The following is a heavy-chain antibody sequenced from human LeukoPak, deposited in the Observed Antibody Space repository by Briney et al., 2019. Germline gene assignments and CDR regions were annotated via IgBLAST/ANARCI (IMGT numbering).Heavy chain of an antibody. Sequence: SQTLSLTCAISGDSVSSNIAAWNWIRQSPSRGLEWLGRTYYRSKWYNDYAVSVKSRITINPDTSKNQFSLQLNSVTPEDTAVYYCARDSGIVGATDFDYWGQGTLVTVSS. CDR2: TYYRSKWYN. CDR1: GDSVSSNIAA. V-gene: IGHV6-1*01. CDR3: ARDSGIVGATDFDY. D-gene: IGHD1-26*01. J-gene: IGHJ4*02.